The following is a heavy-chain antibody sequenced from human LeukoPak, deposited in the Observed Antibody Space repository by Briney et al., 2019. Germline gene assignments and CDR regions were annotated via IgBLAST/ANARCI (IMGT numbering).Heavy chain of an antibody. J-gene: IGHJ4*02. D-gene: IGHD7-27*01. V-gene: IGHV1-69*04. CDR2: IIPILGIA. Sequence: SVKVSSKASGYTFTGYYMHWVRQAPGQGLEWMGRIIPILGIANYAQKFQGRVTITADKSTSTAYMELSSLRSEDTAVYYCARESPGDRGKGVDYWGQGTLVTVSS. CDR3: ARESPGDRGKGVDY. CDR1: GYTFTGYY.